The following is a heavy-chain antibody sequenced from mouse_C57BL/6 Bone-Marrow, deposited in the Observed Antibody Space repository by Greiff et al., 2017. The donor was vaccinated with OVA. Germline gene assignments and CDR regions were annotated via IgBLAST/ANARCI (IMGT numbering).Heavy chain of an antibody. V-gene: IGHV1-81*01. Sequence: HVQLQPSGAELARPGASVKLSCKASGYTFTSYGISWVKQRTGQGLEWIGEIYPRSGNTYYNEKFKGKATLTADKSSSTAYMELRSLTSEDSAVYFYARLYCDFWGTGTTVTVSS. CDR3: ARLYCDF. CDR1: GYTFTSYG. CDR2: IYPRSGNT. J-gene: IGHJ1*03.